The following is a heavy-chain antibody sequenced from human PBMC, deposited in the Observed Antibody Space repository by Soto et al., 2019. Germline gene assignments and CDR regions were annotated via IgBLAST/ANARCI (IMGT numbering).Heavy chain of an antibody. V-gene: IGHV1-3*01. CDR3: ARDXNVLRFLEWPQPLDY. Sequence: ASVKVSCKASGYTFTSYAMHWVRQAPGQRLEWMGWINAGNGNTKYSQKFQGRVTITRDTSASTAYMELSSLRSEDTAVYYCARDXNVLRFLEWPQPLDYWGQGTLVTVSS. CDR1: GYTFTSYA. CDR2: INAGNGNT. D-gene: IGHD3-3*01. J-gene: IGHJ4*02.